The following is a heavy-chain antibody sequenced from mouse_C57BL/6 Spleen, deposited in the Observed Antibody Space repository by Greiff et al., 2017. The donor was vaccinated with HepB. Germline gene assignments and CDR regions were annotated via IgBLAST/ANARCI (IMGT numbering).Heavy chain of an antibody. Sequence: EVKLQESGPGLVKPSQSLSLTCSVTGYSITSGYYWNWIRQFPGNKLEWMGYISYDGSNNYNPSLKNRISITRDTSKNQFFLKLNSVTTEDTATYYCAREDDYGAWFAYWGQGTLVTVSA. CDR3: AREDDYGAWFAY. D-gene: IGHD2-4*01. V-gene: IGHV3-6*01. CDR2: ISYDGSN. J-gene: IGHJ3*01. CDR1: GYSITSGYY.